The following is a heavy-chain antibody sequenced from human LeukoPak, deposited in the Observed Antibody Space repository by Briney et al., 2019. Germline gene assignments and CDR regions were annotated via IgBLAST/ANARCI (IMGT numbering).Heavy chain of an antibody. Sequence: SETLSLTCCVSCGSVSSGNYYWSWIRQPPGKGLEWIGYIYYSGSTNYNPSLKSRVTISVDTSKTQFSLTLSSVTAADTAVYYCARVRRRYFDWHRYYWGQGTLVTVSS. CDR3: ARVRRRYFDWHRYY. CDR1: CGSVSSGNYY. CDR2: IYYSGST. D-gene: IGHD3-9*01. J-gene: IGHJ4*02. V-gene: IGHV4-61*01.